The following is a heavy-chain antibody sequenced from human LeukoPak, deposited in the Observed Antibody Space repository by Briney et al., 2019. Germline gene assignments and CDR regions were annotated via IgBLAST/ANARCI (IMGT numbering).Heavy chain of an antibody. J-gene: IGHJ3*02. D-gene: IGHD5-12*01. CDR1: GFTFSSYS. Sequence: PGGSLRLSCAASGFTFSSYSMNWVRQAPGKGLEWVSSISSSSSYIYYADSVKGRFTISRDNAKNSLYLQMNSLRAEDTAVYYCASRVSYEEAFDIWGQGTMVTVSS. CDR2: ISSSSSYI. V-gene: IGHV3-21*01. CDR3: ASRVSYEEAFDI.